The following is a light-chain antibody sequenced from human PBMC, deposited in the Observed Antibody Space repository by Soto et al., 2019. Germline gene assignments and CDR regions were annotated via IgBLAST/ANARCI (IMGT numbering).Light chain of an antibody. Sequence: QSVLTQPASVSGSPGQSITISCTGTSSDVGGYNYVSWYQQHPGKAPKLMIYEVSNRPSWVSNRFSGSKSGNTASLTISGLQAEDDADYYCSSYTSSSTPVVFGTGTKLTVL. CDR3: SSYTSSSTPVV. J-gene: IGLJ1*01. V-gene: IGLV2-14*01. CDR1: SSDVGGYNY. CDR2: EVS.